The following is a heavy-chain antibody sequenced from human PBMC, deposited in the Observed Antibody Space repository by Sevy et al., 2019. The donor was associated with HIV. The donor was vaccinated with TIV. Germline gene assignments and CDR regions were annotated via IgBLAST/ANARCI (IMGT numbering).Heavy chain of an antibody. CDR3: AKDQYGTGSYTYDY. D-gene: IGHD3-10*01. CDR2: INPSGGST. J-gene: IGHJ4*02. Sequence: ASVTVSCKASGYTFTTYYMHWVRQAPGQGLEWMGMINPSGGSTSYAEKFQGRVTMTRDTSTSTVYMELSSLRSEDTAVYYCAKDQYGTGSYTYDYWGQGTLVTVSS. CDR1: GYTFTTYY. V-gene: IGHV1-46*01.